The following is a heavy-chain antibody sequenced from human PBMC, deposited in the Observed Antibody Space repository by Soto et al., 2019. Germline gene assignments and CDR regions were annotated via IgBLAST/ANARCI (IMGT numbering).Heavy chain of an antibody. Sequence: QVQLQESGPGLVKPSETLSLTCTVSGGSISSYYWSWIRQPPGKGLEWIGYIYYSGSTNYNPSLKSRVTISVDTSKNQFSLKLSSVIAADTAVYYCARLSGYFDYWGQGTLVTVSS. J-gene: IGHJ4*02. CDR2: IYYSGST. CDR3: ARLSGYFDY. V-gene: IGHV4-59*01. D-gene: IGHD3-3*01. CDR1: GGSISSYY.